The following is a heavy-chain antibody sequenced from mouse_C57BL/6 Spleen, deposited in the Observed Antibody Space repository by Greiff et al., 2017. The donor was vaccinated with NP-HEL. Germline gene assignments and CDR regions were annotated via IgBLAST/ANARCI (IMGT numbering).Heavy chain of an antibody. J-gene: IGHJ3*01. Sequence: VQLQQSGAELVKPGASVKISCKASGYAFRRYWMNWVKQRPGKGLEWIGQIYPGDGDTNYNGKFKGKATLTADKSSSTAYMQLSSLTSEDSAVYFCARPYYYGSSSFAYWGQGTLVTVSA. CDR2: IYPGDGDT. CDR3: ARPYYYGSSSFAY. CDR1: GYAFRRYW. D-gene: IGHD1-1*01. V-gene: IGHV1-80*01.